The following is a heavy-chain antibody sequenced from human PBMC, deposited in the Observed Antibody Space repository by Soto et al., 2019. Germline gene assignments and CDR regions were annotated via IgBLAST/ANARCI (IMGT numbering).Heavy chain of an antibody. J-gene: IGHJ4*02. V-gene: IGHV4-31*03. CDR1: GGSISSGGHY. D-gene: IGHD3-3*01. CDR3: ARAGPYDFWSGYPFEY. CDR2: IYYTGST. Sequence: QVQLQESGPGLVKPSQTVSLTCTVSGGSISSGGHYWRWIRQHPGKGLEWIGYIYYTGSTYYNPSLKSRVSISVDTSKNQFSLKLSSVTAADTAVYYCARAGPYDFWSGYPFEYWGQGTLVTVSS.